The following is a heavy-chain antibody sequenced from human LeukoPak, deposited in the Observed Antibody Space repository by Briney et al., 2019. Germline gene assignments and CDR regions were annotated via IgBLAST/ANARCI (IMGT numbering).Heavy chain of an antibody. D-gene: IGHD2-15*01. J-gene: IGHJ3*02. Sequence: PGWSLRLSCVASGFTLSSYDMHWVRQATVKGLEWVSAIGTAGDPYYPGSVKGRFTISRENAKNSLYLQMISLRAGDTAVYYCARGLRYCSGGSCYNSDAFDIWGQGTMVTVSS. CDR2: IGTAGDP. CDR3: ARGLRYCSGGSCYNSDAFDI. V-gene: IGHV3-13*05. CDR1: GFTLSSYD.